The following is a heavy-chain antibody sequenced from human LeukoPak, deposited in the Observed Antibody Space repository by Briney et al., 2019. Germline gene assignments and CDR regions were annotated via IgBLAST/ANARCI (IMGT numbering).Heavy chain of an antibody. Sequence: SETLSLTCAVYGGSFSGYYWSWIRQPPGKGLEWIGEINHSGSTNYNPSLKSRVTISVDTSKNQFSLKLSSVTAADTAVYYCARGDVLMVSIHMAAWGKGTTVTVSS. CDR3: ARGDVLMVSIHMAA. V-gene: IGHV4-34*01. D-gene: IGHD2-8*01. CDR1: GGSFSGYY. CDR2: INHSGST. J-gene: IGHJ6*03.